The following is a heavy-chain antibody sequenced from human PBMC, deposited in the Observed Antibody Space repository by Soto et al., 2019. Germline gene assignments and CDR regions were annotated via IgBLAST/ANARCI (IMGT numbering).Heavy chain of an antibody. J-gene: IGHJ4*02. CDR3: ARGPSSSSSGWSLLRPDGVDFDY. V-gene: IGHV4-34*01. CDR2: INHSGST. CDR1: GGSFSGYY. Sequence: PSETLSLTCAVYGGSFSGYYWSWIRQPPGKGLEWIGEINHSGSTNYNPSLKSRVTISVDTSKNQFSLKLSSVTAADTAVYYCARGPSSSSSGWSLLRPDGVDFDYRGQGTLVTVSS. D-gene: IGHD6-19*01.